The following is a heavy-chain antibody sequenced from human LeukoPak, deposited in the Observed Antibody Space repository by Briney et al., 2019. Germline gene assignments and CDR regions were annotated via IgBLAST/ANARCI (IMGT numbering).Heavy chain of an antibody. J-gene: IGHJ4*02. D-gene: IGHD5-24*01. CDR1: GFTFSSYW. CDR3: ARGRKYVATIIN. V-gene: IGHV4-4*02. Sequence: GSLRLSCAASGFTFSSYWMSWVRQPPGQGLEWIGEISYSGIINYNPSLKSRVSISVDTSKNQFSLKLSSVTAADTAVYYCARGRKYVATIINWGQGTLVTVSS. CDR2: ISYSGII.